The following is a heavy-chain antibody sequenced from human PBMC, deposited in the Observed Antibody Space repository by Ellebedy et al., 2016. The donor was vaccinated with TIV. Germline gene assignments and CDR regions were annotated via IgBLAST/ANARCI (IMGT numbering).Heavy chain of an antibody. CDR3: ARGGGLRAFDV. D-gene: IGHD3-16*01. CDR1: GGSITNYY. CDR2: IDHSGVT. Sequence: SETLSLXXTVSGGSITNYYWTWIRQPPGKGLEWVGEIDHSGVTNYNPSLKSRLTISVDTSKNQFSLKLTSVTAADTADYYCARGGGLRAFDVWGQGTVVTVSS. V-gene: IGHV4-34*01. J-gene: IGHJ3*01.